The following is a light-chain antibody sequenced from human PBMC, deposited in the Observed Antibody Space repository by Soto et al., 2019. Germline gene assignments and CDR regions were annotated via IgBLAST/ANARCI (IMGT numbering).Light chain of an antibody. Sequence: QSALTQPASVSASPGQSITISCSGSSSDVGGYDYVSWYQQHPGKAPKLMIYEVSNRPSGVSDRFSGSKSGNTASLTISGLQADYEADYYCSSYRDTSKLVFGPGTKLTVL. CDR3: SSYRDTSKLV. V-gene: IGLV2-14*01. J-gene: IGLJ1*01. CDR1: SSDVGGYDY. CDR2: EVS.